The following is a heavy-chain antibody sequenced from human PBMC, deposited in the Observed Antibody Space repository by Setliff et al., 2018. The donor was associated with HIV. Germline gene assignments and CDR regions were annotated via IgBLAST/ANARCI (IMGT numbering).Heavy chain of an antibody. CDR2: IYHSGST. D-gene: IGHD6-13*01. CDR1: GGSISSSNW. CDR3: ARVSSSYFFLGAFDS. J-gene: IGHJ4*02. V-gene: IGHV4-4*02. Sequence: SETLSLTCAVSGGSISSSNWWTWVRQPPGKGLEWIGKIYHSGSTNYNPSLKGRATISVDRSKNQISLKVSSVTAADTAFYFCARVSSSYFFLGAFDSWGQGTLVTVSS.